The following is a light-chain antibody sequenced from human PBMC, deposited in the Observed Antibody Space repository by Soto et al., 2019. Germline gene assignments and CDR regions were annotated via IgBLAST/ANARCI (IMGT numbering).Light chain of an antibody. CDR3: QSYDSSLIGSSV. Sequence: QSVLTQPPSVSGAPGQRVTISCTRSSSNIGAGYNVHWYQQLPGTGPKLLIYGNSNRPSGVPDRFSGSKSGTSASLAITGLQAEDEADYYCQSYDSSLIGSSVFGTGTKVTVL. CDR2: GNS. J-gene: IGLJ1*01. V-gene: IGLV1-40*01. CDR1: SSNIGAGYN.